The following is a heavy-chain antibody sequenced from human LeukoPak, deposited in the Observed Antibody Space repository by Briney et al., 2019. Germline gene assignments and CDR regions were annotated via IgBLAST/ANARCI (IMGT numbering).Heavy chain of an antibody. CDR2: INPNSGGT. CDR1: GGTFSSYA. D-gene: IGHD4-23*01. J-gene: IGHJ4*02. Sequence: GASVKVSCKSSGGTFSSYAISWVRQTPGQGLEWMGWINPNSGGTNYAQKFQGRVTMTRDTSISTAYMELSRLRSDDTAVYYCARRGGGNSDFDYWGQGTLVTVSS. CDR3: ARRGGGNSDFDY. V-gene: IGHV1-2*02.